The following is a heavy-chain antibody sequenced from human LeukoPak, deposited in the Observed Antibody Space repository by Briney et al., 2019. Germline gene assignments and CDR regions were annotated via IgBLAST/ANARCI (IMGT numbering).Heavy chain of an antibody. V-gene: IGHV3-11*01. CDR3: ARDQQQLVP. CDR1: GFTFRDYY. CDR2: ISSSGSTI. J-gene: IGHJ5*02. Sequence: PGGSLRLSCAAPGFTFRDYYMSWIRQAPGKALEGVSYISSSGSTIYYADSVKGRFTISRDNAKNSMYLQMNSLRAEDTAVYYCARDQQQLVPWGQGTLVTVSS. D-gene: IGHD6-13*01.